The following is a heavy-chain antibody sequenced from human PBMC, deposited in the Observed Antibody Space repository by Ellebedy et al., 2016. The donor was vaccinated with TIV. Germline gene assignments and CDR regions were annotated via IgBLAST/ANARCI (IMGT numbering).Heavy chain of an antibody. CDR3: ARVVVVAASAFDI. J-gene: IGHJ3*02. V-gene: IGHV3-7*01. Sequence: GESLKISCAASGFTFSDYWMSWVRQAPGKGLEWVANIKQDGSEKYYVDSVKGRFTISRDNAKNSLYLQMNSLRAEDTAVYYCARVVVVAASAFDIWGQGTMVTVSS. CDR2: IKQDGSEK. D-gene: IGHD2-15*01. CDR1: GFTFSDYW.